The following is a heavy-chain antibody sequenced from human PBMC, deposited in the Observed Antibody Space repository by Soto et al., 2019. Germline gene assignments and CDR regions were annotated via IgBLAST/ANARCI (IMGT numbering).Heavy chain of an antibody. CDR3: TTEIRWYYYYGMDV. CDR2: IKSKTDGGTT. CDR1: GFNYSNAW. Sequence: PGKSQTLSYADSGFNYSNAWMSWVRQAPGKGLEWVGRIKSKTDGGTTDYAAPVKGRFTISRDDSKNTLYLQMNSLKTEDTAVYYCTTEIRWYYYYGMDVWGQGTTVTVSS. V-gene: IGHV3-15*01. J-gene: IGHJ6*02.